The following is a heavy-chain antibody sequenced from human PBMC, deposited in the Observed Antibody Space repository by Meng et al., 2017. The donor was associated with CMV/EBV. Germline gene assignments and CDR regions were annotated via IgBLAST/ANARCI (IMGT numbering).Heavy chain of an antibody. D-gene: IGHD3-3*01. Sequence: GGSLRLSCAASGFTFSSYSMNWVRQAPGKGLEWVSYISSSSSTIYYADSVKGRFTISRDNAKNSLYLQMNSLRAEDTAVYYCARGLVTYYDFWIGNHKTNWFDPWGQGTLVTVSS. J-gene: IGHJ5*02. V-gene: IGHV3-48*04. CDR1: GFTFSSYS. CDR2: ISSSSSTI. CDR3: ARGLVTYYDFWIGNHKTNWFDP.